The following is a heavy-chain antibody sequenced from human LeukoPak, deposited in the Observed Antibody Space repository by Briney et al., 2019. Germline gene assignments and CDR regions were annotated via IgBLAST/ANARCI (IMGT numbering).Heavy chain of an antibody. J-gene: IGHJ4*02. Sequence: GGPLRLPCAPPGLTFSRNCMHWVRQAPAKGLEWVAFIRYDGSNTHYADSVEGRFTISRDNSKNTLYLQMNSLRADETAVYYCAKARRIEYSDFDYWGQGTLVTVSS. CDR3: AKARRIEYSDFDY. D-gene: IGHD2-15*01. CDR2: IRYDGSNT. CDR1: GLTFSRNC. V-gene: IGHV3-30*02.